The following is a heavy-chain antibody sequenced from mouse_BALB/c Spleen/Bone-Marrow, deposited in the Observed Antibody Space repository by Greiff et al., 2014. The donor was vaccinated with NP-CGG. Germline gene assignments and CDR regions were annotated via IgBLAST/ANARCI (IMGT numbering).Heavy chain of an antibody. CDR2: INPFTGYT. J-gene: IGHJ1*01. Sequence: QVQLKESGAELAKPGASVKMSCKASGYSFTTYWMHWVNQRPGQGLEWIGYINPFTGYTEYSRKFKDKATLTADKSSSTAYMQLSSLTSEDSTVYYCARGLRDWYFDVWGAGTTVTVSS. CDR3: ARGLRDWYFDV. D-gene: IGHD2-4*01. V-gene: IGHV1-7*01. CDR1: GYSFTTYW.